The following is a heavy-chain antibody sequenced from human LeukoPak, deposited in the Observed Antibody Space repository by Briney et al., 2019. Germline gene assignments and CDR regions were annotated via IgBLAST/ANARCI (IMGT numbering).Heavy chain of an antibody. Sequence: PGGSLRLSCAASGFTVSSYYMNWVRQAPGKELEWVSVIYTGGGRYYADSVKGRFTISRDNSKNTLYLQMNSLRAEDTAVYYCAKTLYSSSYVLGDFDYWGQGTLVTVSS. CDR2: IYTGGGR. V-gene: IGHV3-53*01. CDR3: AKTLYSSSYVLGDFDY. J-gene: IGHJ4*02. D-gene: IGHD6-6*01. CDR1: GFTVSSYY.